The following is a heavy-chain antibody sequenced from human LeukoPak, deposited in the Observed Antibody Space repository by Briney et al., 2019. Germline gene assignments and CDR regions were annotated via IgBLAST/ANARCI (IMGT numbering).Heavy chain of an antibody. CDR2: ISYDGSNK. V-gene: IGHV3-30*18. D-gene: IGHD4-17*01. Sequence: GGSLRLSCAASGFTFSSYGMHWVRQAPGKGLEWVAVISYDGSNKYYADSVKGRFTISRDNSKNTLYLQVNSLRAEDTAVYYCAKAQPMTTVTRGYYYYGMDVWGQGTTVTVSS. CDR3: AKAQPMTTVTRGYYYYGMDV. J-gene: IGHJ6*02. CDR1: GFTFSSYG.